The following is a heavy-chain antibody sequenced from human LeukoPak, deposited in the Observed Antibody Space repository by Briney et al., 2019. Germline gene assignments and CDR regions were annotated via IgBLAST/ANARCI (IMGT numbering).Heavy chain of an antibody. CDR1: GFTFSSYA. CDR2: ISSGDRT. D-gene: IGHD3-9*01. V-gene: IGHV3-23*01. J-gene: IGHJ4*02. CDR3: AKDATASPYFHWFDN. Sequence: GGSLRLSCAASGFTFSSYAMNWVRQAPGKGLVWVAGISSGDRTFHAESVKGRFTISRDKSKDTLYLQMNSLRAEDTAVYYCAKDATASPYFHWFDNWGQGTQVIVSS.